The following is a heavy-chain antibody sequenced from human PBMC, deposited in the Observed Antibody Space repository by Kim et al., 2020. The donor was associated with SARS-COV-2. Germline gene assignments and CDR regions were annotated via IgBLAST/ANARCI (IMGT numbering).Heavy chain of an antibody. V-gene: IGHV3-30*01. Sequence: AHSWKGRFTISRDNSKNTLYLQMNSLRAEDTAVYYCARAGRGSYYYGMDVWGQGTTVTVSS. J-gene: IGHJ6*02. D-gene: IGHD1-26*01. CDR3: ARAGRGSYYYGMDV.